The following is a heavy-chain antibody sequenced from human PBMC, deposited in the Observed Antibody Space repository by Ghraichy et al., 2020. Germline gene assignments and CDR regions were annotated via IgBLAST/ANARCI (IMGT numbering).Heavy chain of an antibody. Sequence: LSLTCAASGFTFSNAWMSWVRQAPGKGLEWVGRIKSKTDGGTTDYAAPVKGRFTISRDDSKNTLYLQMNSPKTEDTAVYYCTTRSDCSGGSCYLYYYYGMDVWGQGTTVTVSS. D-gene: IGHD2-15*01. CDR1: GFTFSNAW. J-gene: IGHJ6*02. V-gene: IGHV3-15*01. CDR2: IKSKTDGGTT. CDR3: TTRSDCSGGSCYLYYYYGMDV.